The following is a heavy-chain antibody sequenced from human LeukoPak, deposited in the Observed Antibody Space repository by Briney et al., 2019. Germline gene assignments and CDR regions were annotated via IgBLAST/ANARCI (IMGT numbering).Heavy chain of an antibody. J-gene: IGHJ4*02. Sequence: SETLPLTCTVSGGSISSHFWSWIRQPPGKGLEWIGYIHYSGSTNYNPSLKSRLTISVDTSKNQFSLRLSSVTAADTAVYYCARDGYSGSSLFDYWGQGTLVSVSS. D-gene: IGHD1-26*01. V-gene: IGHV4-59*11. CDR1: GGSISSHF. CDR3: ARDGYSGSSLFDY. CDR2: IHYSGST.